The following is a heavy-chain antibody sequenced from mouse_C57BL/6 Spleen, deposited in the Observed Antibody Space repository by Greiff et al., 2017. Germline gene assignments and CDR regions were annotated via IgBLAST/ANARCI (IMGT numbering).Heavy chain of an antibody. D-gene: IGHD2-1*01. J-gene: IGHJ3*01. CDR3: ASLYDASFAY. CDR1: GYTFTDYY. CDR2: INPNNGGT. V-gene: IGHV1-26*01. Sequence: VQLQQSGPELVKPGASVKISCKASGYTFTDYYMNWVKQSHGKSLEWIGDINPNNGGTSYNQKFKGKATLTVDKSSSTAYMVLRSLTSGDSAVYYCASLYDASFAYWGQGTLVTVSA.